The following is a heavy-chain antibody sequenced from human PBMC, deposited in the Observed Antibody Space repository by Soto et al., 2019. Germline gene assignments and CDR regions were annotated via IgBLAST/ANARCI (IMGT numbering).Heavy chain of an antibody. CDR1: GFTFSSYG. Sequence: GGSLRLSCAASGFTFSSYGMHWARQAPGKGLEWVAVIWYDGRNKYEADSVKGRFTISRDNSKNTLYLQMNSLRAEDTAVYYCARGVGHYYYYMDVWGKGTTVTVSS. J-gene: IGHJ6*03. V-gene: IGHV3-33*01. CDR3: ARGVGHYYYYMDV. CDR2: IWYDGRNK.